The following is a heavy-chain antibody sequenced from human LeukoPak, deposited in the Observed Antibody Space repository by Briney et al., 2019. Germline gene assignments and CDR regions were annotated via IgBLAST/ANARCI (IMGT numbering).Heavy chain of an antibody. CDR3: ARGGSSSWYFRSSLDY. J-gene: IGHJ4*02. CDR1: GASISGYY. D-gene: IGHD6-13*01. V-gene: IGHV4-34*01. Sequence: NPSETLSLTCTVSGASISGYYWSWIRQPPGKGLEWIGEINHSGSTNYNPSLKSRVTISVDTSKNQFSLKLSSVTAADTAVYYCARGGSSSWYFRSSLDYWGQGTLVTVSS. CDR2: INHSGST.